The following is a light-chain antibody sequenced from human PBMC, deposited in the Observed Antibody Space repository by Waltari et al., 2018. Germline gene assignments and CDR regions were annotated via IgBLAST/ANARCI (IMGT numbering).Light chain of an antibody. CDR3: QNYVRLPAT. CDR2: GAS. CDR1: QSVSRA. V-gene: IGKV3-20*01. J-gene: IGKJ1*01. Sequence: EIVLTQSPGPLSLSPGERATLSCRASQSVSRALAWYQQRPGQAPRLLIYGASSRATGIPDRFSDSGSGTDFSLTISRLEPEDFAVYYCQNYVRLPATFGQGTKVEIK.